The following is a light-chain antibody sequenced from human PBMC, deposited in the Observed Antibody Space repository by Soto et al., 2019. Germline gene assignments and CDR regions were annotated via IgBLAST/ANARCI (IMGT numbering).Light chain of an antibody. Sequence: QSALTQPRSVPGSPGQSVTISCTGTSSDVGVYNYVSWYQQYPGKAPKIMIYDVSKRPSGVPDRFSGSKSDNTASLTISGLQAEDEADYYCCSYAGSYTFVFXIGTKVTVL. V-gene: IGLV2-11*01. CDR1: SSDVGVYNY. CDR2: DVS. CDR3: CSYAGSYTFV. J-gene: IGLJ1*01.